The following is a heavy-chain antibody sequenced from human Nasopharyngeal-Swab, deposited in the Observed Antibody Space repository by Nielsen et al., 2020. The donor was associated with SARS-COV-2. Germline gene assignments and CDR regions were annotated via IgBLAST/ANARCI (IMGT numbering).Heavy chain of an antibody. J-gene: IGHJ6*02. Sequence: SETLSLTCTVSGGSISSGSYYWGWIRQPPGKGLEWIGSIYYSGSTYYNPSLKSRVTISVDTSKNQFSLKLSSVTAADTAVYYCARQRGDLRLGFYYYYGMDVWGQGTTVTVSS. CDR3: ARQRGDLRLGFYYYYGMDV. CDR1: GGSISSGSYY. D-gene: IGHD2-21*01. V-gene: IGHV4-39*01. CDR2: IYYSGST.